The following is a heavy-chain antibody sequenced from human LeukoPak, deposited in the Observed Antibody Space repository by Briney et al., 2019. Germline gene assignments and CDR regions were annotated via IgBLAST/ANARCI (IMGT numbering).Heavy chain of an antibody. Sequence: SVKVSCKASGGTFSSYAISWVRQAPGPGLEWMGGIIPIFGTANYAQKFQGRVTITADESTSTAYMELSSLRSEDTAVYYCAREKYYYYGSGSFSYFDYWGQGTLVTVSS. CDR3: AREKYYYYGSGSFSYFDY. CDR2: IIPIFGTA. CDR1: GGTFSSYA. D-gene: IGHD3-10*01. V-gene: IGHV1-69*13. J-gene: IGHJ4*02.